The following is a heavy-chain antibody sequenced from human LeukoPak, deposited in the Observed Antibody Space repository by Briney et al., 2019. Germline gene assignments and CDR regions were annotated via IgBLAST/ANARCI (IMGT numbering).Heavy chain of an antibody. Sequence: QSGGSLRLSCAASGFTFSNYWMSWVRQAQGKGLEWVANIKQDGSEKYYVDSVKGRFTISRDNAENSLYLQMSSLRAEDTAVYYCARDPYSGSYGPYYYYMDVWGKGTTVTISS. CDR2: IKQDGSEK. V-gene: IGHV3-7*01. CDR3: ARDPYSGSYGPYYYYMDV. D-gene: IGHD1-26*01. J-gene: IGHJ6*03. CDR1: GFTFSNYW.